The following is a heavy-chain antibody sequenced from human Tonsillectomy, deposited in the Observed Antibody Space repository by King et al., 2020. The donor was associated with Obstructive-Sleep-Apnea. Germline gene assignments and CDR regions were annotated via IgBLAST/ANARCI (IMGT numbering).Heavy chain of an antibody. V-gene: IGHV1-3*04. D-gene: IGHD3-16*01. CDR3: ARGGRPLFDY. CDR2: INTRTGNT. J-gene: IGHJ4*02. Sequence: QLVQSGAEVKTPGASVKISCEASGYTFTTDPIHWLRQAPGQSLEWLGWINTRTGNTRYSQKFQGRVTITRDTSATTAYMELGRLKSADTAVYYCARGGRPLFDYWGQGTLVTISS. CDR1: GYTFTTDP.